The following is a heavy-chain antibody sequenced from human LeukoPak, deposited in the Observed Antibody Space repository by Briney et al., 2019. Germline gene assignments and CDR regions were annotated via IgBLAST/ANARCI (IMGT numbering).Heavy chain of an antibody. CDR2: IRSKAYGGTT. J-gene: IGHJ1*01. V-gene: IGHV3-49*03. Sequence: GESLRLSCTASGFTFGDYAMSWFRQAPGKGLEWVGFIRSKAYGGTTEYAASVKGRFTISRDDSKSIAYLQMNSLKTEDTAVYYCTRDSEDYYYDSSGYPHRTFQHWGQGTLVTVSS. CDR3: TRDSEDYYYDSSGYPHRTFQH. CDR1: GFTFGDYA. D-gene: IGHD3-22*01.